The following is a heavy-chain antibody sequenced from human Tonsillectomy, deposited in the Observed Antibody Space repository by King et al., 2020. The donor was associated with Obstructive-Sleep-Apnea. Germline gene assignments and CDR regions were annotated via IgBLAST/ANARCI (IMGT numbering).Heavy chain of an antibody. Sequence: QLQESGPGLVKPSETLSLTCTVSGGSISSSSYYWGWIRQPPGKGLEWIGSIYYSGSTYYNPSLKSRVTISVDTSKNQFSLKLSSVTAADTAVYSCAREGGDGENYFDYWGQGTLVTVSS. V-gene: IGHV4-39*07. D-gene: IGHD3-10*01. J-gene: IGHJ4*02. CDR3: AREGGDGENYFDY. CDR1: GGSISSSSYY. CDR2: IYYSGST.